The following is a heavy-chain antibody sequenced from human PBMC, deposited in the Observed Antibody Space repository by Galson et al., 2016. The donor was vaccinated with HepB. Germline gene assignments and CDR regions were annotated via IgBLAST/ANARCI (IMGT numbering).Heavy chain of an antibody. J-gene: IGHJ4*02. D-gene: IGHD6-19*01. CDR3: ARNQWQFDY. V-gene: IGHV3-23*01. CDR2: IHGRGGNT. CDR1: GFTFGNYA. Sequence: SLRLSCAASGFTFGNYAMHWVRQAPGKGLEWVSTIHGRGGNTYYADSVRGRFTISRDNSKNTLYLQMNSLRAEDTAVYYCARNQWQFDYWGQGTLVTVSS.